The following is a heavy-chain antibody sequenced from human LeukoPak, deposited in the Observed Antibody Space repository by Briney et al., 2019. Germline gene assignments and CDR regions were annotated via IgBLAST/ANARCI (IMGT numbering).Heavy chain of an antibody. CDR2: ISWNSGSI. CDR3: AKDGRRRGSLDY. CDR1: GFTFDDYA. V-gene: IGHV3-9*01. J-gene: IGHJ4*02. D-gene: IGHD1-26*01. Sequence: GRSLRLSCAASGFTFDDYAMHWVRQAPGKGLEWVSGISWNSGSIGYADSVKGRFTISRDNAKNSLYLQMNSLRAEDTALYYCAKDGRRRGSLDYWGQETLVTVSS.